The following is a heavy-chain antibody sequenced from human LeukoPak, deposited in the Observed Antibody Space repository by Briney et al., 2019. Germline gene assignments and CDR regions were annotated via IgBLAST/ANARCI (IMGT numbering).Heavy chain of an antibody. D-gene: IGHD6-13*01. CDR1: GYTFTGYY. J-gene: IGHJ4*02. CDR3: ASAHSSSSPFDY. Sequence: GASVKVSCKASGYTFTGYYMHWVRQAPGQGLVWMGWINPNSGGTNYAQKFQGWVTMTRDASISTAYMELSRLRSDDTAVYYCASAHSSSSPFDYWGQGTLVTVSS. V-gene: IGHV1-2*04. CDR2: INPNSGGT.